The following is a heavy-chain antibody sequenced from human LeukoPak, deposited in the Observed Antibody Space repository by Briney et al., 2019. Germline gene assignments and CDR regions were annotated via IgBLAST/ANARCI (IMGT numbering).Heavy chain of an antibody. CDR1: GFTFSSYT. Sequence: GGSLRLSCAASGFTFSSYTMSWVRQAPGKGLEWVSSISSGMNYIYYADSVKGRITISRDNAKNSLYLQMNSLRAEDTAVYYCARDLRSTVTPPTYYFDYWGQGTLVTVSS. V-gene: IGHV3-21*01. J-gene: IGHJ4*02. CDR2: ISSGMNYI. CDR3: ARDLRSTVTPPTYYFDY. D-gene: IGHD4-11*01.